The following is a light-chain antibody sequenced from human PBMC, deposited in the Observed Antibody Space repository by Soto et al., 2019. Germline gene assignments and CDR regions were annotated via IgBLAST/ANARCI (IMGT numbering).Light chain of an antibody. Sequence: DIQMTQSPSTLSASVGDRVTISCWASQSLDKWLAWYQYKPGTAPKLLIYKASTLDSGVPSRFSGSGSGTEFILTISSLQPEDFATYYCQQYKSYSVTFGGGTTVEIK. V-gene: IGKV1-5*03. CDR1: QSLDKW. J-gene: IGKJ4*01. CDR2: KAS. CDR3: QQYKSYSVT.